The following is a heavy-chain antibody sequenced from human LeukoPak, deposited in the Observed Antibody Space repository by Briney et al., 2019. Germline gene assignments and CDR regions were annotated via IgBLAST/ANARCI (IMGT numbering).Heavy chain of an antibody. V-gene: IGHV3-23*01. J-gene: IGHJ3*02. CDR3: AKGLYSGSYLDNDAFDI. CDR2: ISGSGGST. CDR1: GFTFSSYA. Sequence: GGSLRLSCAASGFTFSSYAMSWVRQAPGKGLEWVSAISGSGGSTYYADSVKGRFTISRDNSKNTLYLQMNSLRAEDTAVYYCAKGLYSGSYLDNDAFDIWGQGTMVTVSS. D-gene: IGHD1-26*01.